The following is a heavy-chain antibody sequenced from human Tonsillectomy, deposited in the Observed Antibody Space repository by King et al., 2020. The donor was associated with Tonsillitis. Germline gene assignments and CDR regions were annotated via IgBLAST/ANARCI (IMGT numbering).Heavy chain of an antibody. CDR1: GDSLTSGGYF. CDR3: ARNRDYGDYVDF. V-gene: IGHV4-31*03. J-gene: IGHJ4*02. CDR2: IHHSGPT. Sequence: QLQESGPGLVRPSQTLSLICSVSGDSLTSGGYFWSWIRQHPDKGLEWIGSIHHSGPTYHTPSPRSRLFMSVDTSKNQFSLRLTSVTAADTAVYYCARNRDYGDYVDFWGQGTLVAVSS. D-gene: IGHD4-17*01.